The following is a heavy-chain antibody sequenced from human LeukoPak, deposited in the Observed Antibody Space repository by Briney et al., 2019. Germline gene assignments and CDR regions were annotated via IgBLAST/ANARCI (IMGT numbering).Heavy chain of an antibody. J-gene: IGHJ4*02. D-gene: IGHD6-6*01. Sequence: GRSLRLSCAASGFTFSGYGMHWVRQAPGKGLEWVAVIWYDGSNKYYADSVKGRFTISRDNSKNTLYLQMNSLRAEDTAVYYCARDQWYSSSDFWGQGTLVTVSS. CDR3: ARDQWYSSSDF. V-gene: IGHV3-33*01. CDR2: IWYDGSNK. CDR1: GFTFSGYG.